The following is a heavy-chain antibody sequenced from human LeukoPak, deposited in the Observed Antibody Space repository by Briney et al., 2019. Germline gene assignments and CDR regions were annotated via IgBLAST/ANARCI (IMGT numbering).Heavy chain of an antibody. Sequence: GASVKVSCKASGGTFSSYAISWVRQAPGQGLEWMGRIIPILGIANYAQKFQGRVTITRDTSASTAYMELSSLRSEDTAVYYCAREPGPLLLNIPPDYWGQGTLVTVSS. D-gene: IGHD3-22*01. CDR3: AREPGPLLLNIPPDY. CDR1: GGTFSSYA. J-gene: IGHJ4*02. V-gene: IGHV1-69*04. CDR2: IIPILGIA.